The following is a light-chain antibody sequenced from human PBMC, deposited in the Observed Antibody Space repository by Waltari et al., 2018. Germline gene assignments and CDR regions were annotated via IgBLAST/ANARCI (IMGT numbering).Light chain of an antibody. CDR1: SSDGGGYNY. CDR2: EVS. J-gene: IGLJ1*01. CDR3: SSYTSSSPPYV. Sequence: QSALTQPASVSGSPGQSITIPCTGTSSDGGGYNYVSWYQQHPGKAPKLMIYEVSNRPSGVSNRFSGSKSGNTASLTISGLQAEDEADYYCSSYTSSSPPYVFGTGTKVTVL. V-gene: IGLV2-14*01.